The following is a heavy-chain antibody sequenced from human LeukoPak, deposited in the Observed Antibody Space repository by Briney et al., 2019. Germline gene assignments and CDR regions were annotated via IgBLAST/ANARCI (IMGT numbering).Heavy chain of an antibody. CDR2: ISNNGGYT. CDR3: AKARGGYGDWIDY. D-gene: IGHD4-17*01. CDR1: GFTFSSSA. V-gene: IGHV3-23*01. J-gene: IGHJ4*02. Sequence: GGSLRVSCAASGFTFSSSAMSWVRQAPGKGLEWVSAISNNGGYTYYADSVKGRFTISRDNSKNTLYLQMNSLRAEDTAVYYCAKARGGYGDWIDYWGQGTLVTVSS.